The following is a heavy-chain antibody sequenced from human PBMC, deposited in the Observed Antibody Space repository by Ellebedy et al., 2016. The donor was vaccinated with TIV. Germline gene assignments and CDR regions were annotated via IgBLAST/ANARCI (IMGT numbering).Heavy chain of an antibody. CDR2: ISTSGGTT. D-gene: IGHD3-10*01. CDR3: ATLDGDYYHYYDLDV. CDR1: GFTFSTSM. V-gene: IGHV3-23*01. Sequence: GESLKISXAASGFTFSTSMMSWVRQAPGKGLEWVSTISTSGGTTHYPDSVKGRFTISRDNSKKTVYLQMNSLRGEDTAVYYCATLDGDYYHYYDLDVWGQGTTVTVS. J-gene: IGHJ6*02.